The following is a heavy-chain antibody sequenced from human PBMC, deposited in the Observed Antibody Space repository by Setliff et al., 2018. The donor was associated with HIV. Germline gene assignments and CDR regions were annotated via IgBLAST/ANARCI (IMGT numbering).Heavy chain of an antibody. CDR3: ARSPSYYDSSGYTAFDI. CDR2: IYYSGNP. D-gene: IGHD3-22*01. V-gene: IGHV4-31*02. Sequence: PSETLSLTCTVSGGSISSGYYYWSWIRQHPGKGLEWIGYIYYSGNPFYNPSLRSRVTISLDTSKNQFSLKLSSVTAADTAVYYCARSPSYYDSSGYTAFDIWGQGTMVTVSS. CDR1: GGSISSGYYY. J-gene: IGHJ3*02.